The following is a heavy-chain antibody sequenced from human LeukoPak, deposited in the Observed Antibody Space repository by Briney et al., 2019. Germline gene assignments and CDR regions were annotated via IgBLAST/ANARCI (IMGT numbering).Heavy chain of an antibody. CDR1: GYTFTSYY. V-gene: IGHV1-46*01. CDR3: ASSHYYDSSGYYYQHLDY. J-gene: IGHJ4*02. D-gene: IGHD3-22*01. CDR2: INPSGGST. Sequence: ASVKVSCKASGYTFTSYYMHWVRQAPGQGLEWMGIINPSGGSTSYAQKLQGRVTMTRDTSTSTVYMELGSLRSEDTAVYYCASSHYYDSSGYYYQHLDYWGQGTLVTVSS.